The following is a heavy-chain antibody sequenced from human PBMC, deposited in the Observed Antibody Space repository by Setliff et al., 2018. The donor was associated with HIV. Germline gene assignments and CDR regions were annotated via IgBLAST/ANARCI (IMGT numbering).Heavy chain of an antibody. J-gene: IGHJ4*02. CDR2: FDHKDGKT. V-gene: IGHV1-24*01. Sequence: GASVKVSCKVSGYTLTELSRHWVRQAPGKGLEWMGSFDHKDGKTRYAQKFQGRVTMTEDTSTDTAYMELSSLRSEDTAVYYYVTGSSARPFDYWGQGTLVTAPQ. CDR1: GYTLTELS. D-gene: IGHD6-6*01. CDR3: VTGSSARPFDY.